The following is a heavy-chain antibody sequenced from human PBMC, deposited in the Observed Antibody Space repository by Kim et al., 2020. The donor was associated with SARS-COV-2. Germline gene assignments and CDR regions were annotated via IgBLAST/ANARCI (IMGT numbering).Heavy chain of an antibody. CDR2: SK. V-gene: IGHV1-46*01. Sequence: SKRYGQNGQGRVTMTRDTSTSTVYMELSSLRSEDTAVYYCARDTSFYFDYWGQGTLVTVSS. J-gene: IGHJ4*02. CDR3: ARDTSFYFDY. D-gene: IGHD3-16*01.